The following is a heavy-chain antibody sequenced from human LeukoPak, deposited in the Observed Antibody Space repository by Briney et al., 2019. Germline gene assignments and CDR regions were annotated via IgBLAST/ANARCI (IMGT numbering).Heavy chain of an antibody. CDR3: ARRGGDSSGYYYVFDIWLDP. CDR1: GGSISSYY. V-gene: IGHV4-59*13. CDR2: IYYSGST. Sequence: SETLSLTCTVPGGSISSYYWSWIRQPPGKGLEWIGSIYYSGSTNYNPSLKSPVTISVDTSKYQFSLKLSSVTAADTAVYYCARRGGDSSGYYYVFDIWLDPWGQGTLVTASP. D-gene: IGHD3-22*01. J-gene: IGHJ5*02.